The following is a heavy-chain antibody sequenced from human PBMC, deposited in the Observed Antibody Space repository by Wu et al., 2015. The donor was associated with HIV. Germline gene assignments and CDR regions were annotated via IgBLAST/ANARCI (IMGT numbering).Heavy chain of an antibody. CDR1: GFTFTSSA. D-gene: IGHD2-15*01. Sequence: QLVQSGPEVKKPGTSVKVSCKASGFTFTSSAMQWVRQARGQRLEWIGWIVVGSGNTNYAQKFQERVTITRDMSTSTAYMELSSLRSEDTAVYYCAAAPCSGGSCYSVGGHFYWGQGTLVTVSS. CDR3: AAAPCSGGSCYSVGGHFY. J-gene: IGHJ4*02. V-gene: IGHV1-58*02. CDR2: IVVGSGNT.